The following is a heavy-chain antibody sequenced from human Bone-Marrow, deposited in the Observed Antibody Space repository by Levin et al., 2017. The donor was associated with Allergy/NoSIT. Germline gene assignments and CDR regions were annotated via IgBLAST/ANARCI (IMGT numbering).Heavy chain of an antibody. J-gene: IGHJ2*01. CDR2: INPSTGGR. CDR1: GYAFTVSF. D-gene: IGHD2/OR15-2a*01. V-gene: IGHV1-2*02. CDR3: ARQPSRSPFYYFDL. Sequence: ASVKVSCKASGYAFTVSFIHWLRQAPGQGPEWMGWINPSTGGRKYSQRFHDRVTMTTDTSISTAYMELSRLASDDTAVYYCARQPSRSPFYYFDLWGRGTLVTVSS.